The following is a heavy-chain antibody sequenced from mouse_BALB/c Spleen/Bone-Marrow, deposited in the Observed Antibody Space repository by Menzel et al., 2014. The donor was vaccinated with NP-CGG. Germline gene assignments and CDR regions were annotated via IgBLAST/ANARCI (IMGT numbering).Heavy chain of an antibody. D-gene: IGHD2-1*01. Sequence: QVQLQQPGAELVRPGSSVKIFCKASGYAFSSYWMNWVKQRPGQGLEWIGQIYPGDGDTNYDGKFKGKATLTADKSSSTAYMQLSSLTSEDSAVYFCARRVYGNYWYFDVWGAGTTVTVSS. CDR2: IYPGDGDT. V-gene: IGHV1-80*01. J-gene: IGHJ1*01. CDR1: GYAFSSYW. CDR3: ARRVYGNYWYFDV.